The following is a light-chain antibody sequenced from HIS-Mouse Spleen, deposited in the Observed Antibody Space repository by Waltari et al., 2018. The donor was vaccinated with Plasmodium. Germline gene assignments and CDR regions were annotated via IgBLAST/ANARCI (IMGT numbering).Light chain of an antibody. CDR1: NLGDKY. CDR3: QAWDSSTAWV. J-gene: IGLJ2*01. Sequence: SYELTQPPPVSVAPGQTASITCSGDNLGDKYACWYQQKPGHTPVLVIYQDSKRPSGIPERFAGSNSGNTATLTISGTQAMDEADYYCQAWDSSTAWVFGGGTKLTVL. CDR2: QDS. V-gene: IGLV3-1*01.